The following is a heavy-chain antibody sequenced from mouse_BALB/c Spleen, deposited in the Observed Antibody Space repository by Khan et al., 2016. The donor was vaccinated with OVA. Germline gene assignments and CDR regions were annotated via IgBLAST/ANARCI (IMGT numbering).Heavy chain of an antibody. CDR1: GYSITSNYA. J-gene: IGHJ4*01. Sequence: EVQLQESGPGLVKPSQSLSLTCTVTGYSITSNYAWNWIRQFPGNKLEWMGYISSSGSTSYNPSLKSRISITRDTSKNPFFLQLNSVTTEDTATYYCARGNYYGYAMDYWGQGTSVTVSS. V-gene: IGHV3-2*02. CDR2: ISSSGST. D-gene: IGHD1-1*01. CDR3: ARGNYYGYAMDY.